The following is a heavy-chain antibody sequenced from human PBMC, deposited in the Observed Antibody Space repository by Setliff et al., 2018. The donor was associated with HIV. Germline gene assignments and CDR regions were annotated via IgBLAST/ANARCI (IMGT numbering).Heavy chain of an antibody. CDR1: GGSISSSSYY. V-gene: IGHV4-39*01. D-gene: IGHD6-19*01. CDR3: MIAVAADAFDI. CDR2: IYYSGST. Sequence: PSETLSLTCTVSGGSISSSSYYWGWIRQPPGKGLEWIESIYYSGSTYYNPSLKSRVTISVDTSKNQFSLKLSSVTAADTAVYYCMIAVAADAFDIWGQGTMVTVSS. J-gene: IGHJ3*02.